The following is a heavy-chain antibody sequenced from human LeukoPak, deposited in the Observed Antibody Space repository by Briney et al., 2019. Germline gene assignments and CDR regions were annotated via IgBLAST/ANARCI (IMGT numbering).Heavy chain of an antibody. J-gene: IGHJ4*02. Sequence: ASVKVSCKASGYTFTSYGISWVRQAPVQGLEWMGWISAYNGNTNYAQKLQGRVTMTTDTSTSTAYMELRSLRSDDTAVYYCARVKRYGSGTTGGDYWGQGTLVTVSS. CDR3: ARVKRYGSGTTGGDY. D-gene: IGHD3-10*01. V-gene: IGHV1-18*04. CDR1: GYTFTSYG. CDR2: ISAYNGNT.